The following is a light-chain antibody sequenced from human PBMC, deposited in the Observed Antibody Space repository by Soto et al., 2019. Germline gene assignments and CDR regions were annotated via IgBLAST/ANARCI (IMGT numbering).Light chain of an antibody. Sequence: DIQMTQSPSTLSASVGDRVTITCRASQSISSWLAWYQQKPGKAPKLLIYDASSLESGVPSRFNGSGSGTEFTLTISSLQPDDFATYYCQQYNSSPLTFGGGTKVEIK. CDR2: DAS. CDR3: QQYNSSPLT. J-gene: IGKJ4*01. V-gene: IGKV1-5*01. CDR1: QSISSW.